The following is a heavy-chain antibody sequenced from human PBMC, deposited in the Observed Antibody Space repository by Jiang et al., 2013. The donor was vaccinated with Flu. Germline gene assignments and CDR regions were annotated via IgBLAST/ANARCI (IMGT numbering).Heavy chain of an antibody. D-gene: IGHD3-22*01. Sequence: YGAEVKKPGESLKISCKTSGYNFTNHWIGWVRQMPGKGLEWVGRIEPSDSYTNYSPSFQGRVTISADKSTTTAYLRWSSLMASDTAMYYCARYSVGPPLVLTWGQGTLVHRLL. J-gene: IGHJ4*02. V-gene: IGHV5-10-1*01. CDR3: ARYSVGPPLVLT. CDR1: GYNFTNHW. CDR2: IEPSDSYT.